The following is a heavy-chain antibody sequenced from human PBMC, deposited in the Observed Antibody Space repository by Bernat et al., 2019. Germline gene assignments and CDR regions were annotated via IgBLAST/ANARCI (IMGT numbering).Heavy chain of an antibody. CDR1: GFSLSNARMG. J-gene: IGHJ6*03. V-gene: IGHV2-26*01. Sequence: QVTLKESGPVLVKPTETLTLTCTVSGFSLSNARMGVSWIRQPPGKALEWLAHIFSNDEKSYSTSLKSRLTISKDTSKSQVVLTMTNMDPVDTATYYCASILYYDFWSGYYSSYYMDVWGKGTTVTVSS. CDR2: IFSNDEK. D-gene: IGHD3-3*01. CDR3: ASILYYDFWSGYYSSYYMDV.